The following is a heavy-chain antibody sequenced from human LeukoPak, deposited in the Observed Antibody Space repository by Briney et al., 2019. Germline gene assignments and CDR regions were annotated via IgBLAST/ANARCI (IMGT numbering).Heavy chain of an antibody. Sequence: GASVKVSCKASGYTFTGYYMHWVRQAPGQGLEWMGIINPSGGSTSYAQNFHDRVTMTRDKSTNTVEMELKSLRSDDTAVYYCARVGDLVATLGFDYWGQGTLVIVSS. V-gene: IGHV1-46*01. J-gene: IGHJ4*02. CDR3: ARVGDLVATLGFDY. D-gene: IGHD5-12*01. CDR2: INPSGGST. CDR1: GYTFTGYY.